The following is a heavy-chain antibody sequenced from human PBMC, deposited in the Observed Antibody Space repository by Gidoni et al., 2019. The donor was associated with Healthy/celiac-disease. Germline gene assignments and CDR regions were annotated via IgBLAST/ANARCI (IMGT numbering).Heavy chain of an antibody. D-gene: IGHD3-10*01. CDR3: VKGSGSGRLDP. CDR1: GFTFTASG. Sequence: EVQLVESGGGLVQPGGSLRLSCAASGFTFTASGMYWVRQPPGKGLVWVSRVSRDGSTTSYADSVKGRFTISRDNAKNTLYLEMNSLRAEDTAVYYCVKGSGSGRLDPWGQGTLVTVSS. V-gene: IGHV3-74*01. J-gene: IGHJ5*02. CDR2: VSRDGSTT.